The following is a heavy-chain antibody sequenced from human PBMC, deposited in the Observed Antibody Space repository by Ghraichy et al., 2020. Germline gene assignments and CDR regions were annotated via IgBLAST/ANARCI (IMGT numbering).Heavy chain of an antibody. CDR3: ASSAVTSYYGTALDY. Sequence: GGSLRLSCAAPGFTFTDYWMHWVRQAPGKGLVWVSRIYIDESSATYADSVKGRFTISRDNAKNTLFLQMNSLRVDDTAIYYCASSAVTSYYGTALDYWGQGNLVTVSS. D-gene: IGHD1-26*01. CDR1: GFTFTDYW. J-gene: IGHJ4*02. V-gene: IGHV3-74*01. CDR2: IYIDESSA.